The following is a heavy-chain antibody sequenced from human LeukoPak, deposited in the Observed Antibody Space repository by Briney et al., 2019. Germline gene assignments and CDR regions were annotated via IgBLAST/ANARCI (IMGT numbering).Heavy chain of an antibody. CDR2: IYHSGST. J-gene: IGHJ1*01. CDR3: ARSGSSWYDEYFQH. V-gene: IGHV4-38-2*02. CDR1: GYSISSGYY. Sequence: SETLSLTCTVSGYSISSGYYWGWIRQPPGKGLAWIGSIYHSGSTYYNPSLKSRVTISVDTSKNQFSLKLSSVTAADTAVYYCARSGSSWYDEYFQHWGQGTLVTVSS. D-gene: IGHD6-13*01.